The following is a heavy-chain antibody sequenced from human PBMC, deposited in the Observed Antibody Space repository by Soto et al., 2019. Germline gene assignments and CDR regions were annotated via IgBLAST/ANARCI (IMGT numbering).Heavy chain of an antibody. CDR3: ARARWYDAFDV. Sequence: SETLSLTCAVSGFFISSGNYWGWIRKPPGKGLEWIGSIFHGGNTYYNPSLKSRVTISVDMSKNQFSLKLNSVTAADTAVYYCARARWYDAFDVWGQGTVVTVS. D-gene: IGHD2-15*01. J-gene: IGHJ3*01. CDR2: IFHGGNT. V-gene: IGHV4-38-2*01. CDR1: GFFISSGNY.